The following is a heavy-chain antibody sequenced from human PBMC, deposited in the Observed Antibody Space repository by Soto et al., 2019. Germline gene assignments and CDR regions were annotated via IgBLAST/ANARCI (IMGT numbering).Heavy chain of an antibody. V-gene: IGHV5-10-1*01. D-gene: IGHD6-19*01. J-gene: IGHJ4*02. Sequence: GESLKIFCKGSGYSFTSYWISWVRQMPGKGLEWMGRIDPSDSYTNYSPSFQGHVTISADKSISTAYLQWSSLKASDTAMYYCARQTRIAVAGTYYFDYWGQGTLVTVSS. CDR3: ARQTRIAVAGTYYFDY. CDR2: IDPSDSYT. CDR1: GYSFTSYW.